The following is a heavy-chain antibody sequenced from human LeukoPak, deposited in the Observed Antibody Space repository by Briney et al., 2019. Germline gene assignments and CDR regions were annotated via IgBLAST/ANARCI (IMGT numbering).Heavy chain of an antibody. CDR1: GGTFSTYT. D-gene: IGHD6-13*01. CDR2: IIPILGTA. Sequence: SVKVSCKASGGTFSTYTISWVRQAPGQGLEWMGGIIPILGTANYAQKFQGRVTITAGTSTSTAYMELSSLRSEDTAVYYCAYQPGIAAAGKSSWGQGTLVTVSS. CDR3: AYQPGIAAAGKSS. V-gene: IGHV1-69*06. J-gene: IGHJ5*02.